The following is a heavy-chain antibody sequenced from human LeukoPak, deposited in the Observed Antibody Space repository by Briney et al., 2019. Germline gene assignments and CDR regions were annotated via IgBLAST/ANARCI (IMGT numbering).Heavy chain of an antibody. V-gene: IGHV4-59*12. CDR2: ISYSGTT. Sequence: SETLSLTCSVSGGSISGYYWSWIRQPPGKGLECIGYISYSGTTHYNPSLKSRVTISVDTSKNQFSLKLSSVTAADTAVYYCARDVYEQWLPGAFDYWGQGTLVTVSS. CDR1: GGSISGYY. J-gene: IGHJ4*02. D-gene: IGHD6-19*01. CDR3: ARDVYEQWLPGAFDY.